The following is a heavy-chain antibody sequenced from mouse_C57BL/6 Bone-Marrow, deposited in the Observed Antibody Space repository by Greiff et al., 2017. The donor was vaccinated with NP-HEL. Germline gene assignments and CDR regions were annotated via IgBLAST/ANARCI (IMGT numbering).Heavy chain of an antibody. CDR1: GFTFSSYG. D-gene: IGHD2-5*01. CDR3: ARGKTTIVTTRAMDY. V-gene: IGHV5-6*01. CDR2: ISSGGSYT. J-gene: IGHJ4*01. Sequence: EVQGVESGGDLVKPGGSLKLSCAASGFTFSSYGMSWVRETPDKRLEWVATISSGGSYTYYPDSVKGRFTVTRDKAKNTLYLQMSSLKSEDTAMYYCARGKTTIVTTRAMDYWGQGTSVTVSS.